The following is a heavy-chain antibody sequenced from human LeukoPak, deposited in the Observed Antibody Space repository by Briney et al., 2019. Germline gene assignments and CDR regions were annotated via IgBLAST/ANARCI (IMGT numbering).Heavy chain of an antibody. J-gene: IGHJ4*02. Sequence: DPSETLSLTCTVSGGSISSHYWSWIRQPPGKGLEWIGYIYYSGSTNYNPSLESRVTISVDTSKNQFSLKLSSVTAADTAVYYCARSTYCGGDCLYYFDYWGQGTLVTVSS. D-gene: IGHD2-21*02. CDR3: ARSTYCGGDCLYYFDY. CDR2: IYYSGST. CDR1: GGSISSHY. V-gene: IGHV4-59*11.